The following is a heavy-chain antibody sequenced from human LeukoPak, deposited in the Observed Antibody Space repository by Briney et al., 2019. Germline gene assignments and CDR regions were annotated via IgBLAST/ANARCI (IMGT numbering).Heavy chain of an antibody. D-gene: IGHD6-19*01. CDR3: AKAATQAVAGSAFDY. CDR1: GFTFSSYG. Sequence: GGSLRLSCAASGFTFSSYGMHWVRQAPGKGLEWVAVISYDGSNKYYADSVKGRFTISRDNSKNTLYLQMNSLRAKDTAVYYCAKAATQAVAGSAFDYWGQGTLVTVSS. CDR2: ISYDGSNK. V-gene: IGHV3-30*18. J-gene: IGHJ4*02.